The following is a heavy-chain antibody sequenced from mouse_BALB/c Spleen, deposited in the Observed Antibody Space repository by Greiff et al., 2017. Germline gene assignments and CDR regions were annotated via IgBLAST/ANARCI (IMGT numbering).Heavy chain of an antibody. CDR2: ISSGGSYT. V-gene: IGHV5-9-4*01. Sequence: EVQVVESGGGLVTPGGSLKLSCAASGFTFSSYAMSWVRQSPEKRLEWVAEISSGGSYTYYPDTVTGRFTISRDNAKNILYLEMSSLRSEDTAMYYCARGGNTRDFDYWGQGTTLTVSS. J-gene: IGHJ2*01. D-gene: IGHD2-1*01. CDR1: GFTFSSYA. CDR3: ARGGNTRDFDY.